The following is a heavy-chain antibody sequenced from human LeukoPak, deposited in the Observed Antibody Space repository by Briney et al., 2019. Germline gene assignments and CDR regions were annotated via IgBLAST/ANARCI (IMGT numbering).Heavy chain of an antibody. V-gene: IGHV4-59*01. Sequence: SETLSLTCTFSGGSISSYYWSWIRQPPGKGLEWIGYIYYSGSTNYNPSLKSRVTISVDTSKNQFSLKLSSVTAADTAVYYCARVYGDYYYYGMDVWGQGTTVTVSS. CDR3: ARVYGDYYYYGMDV. CDR2: IYYSGST. CDR1: GGSISSYY. J-gene: IGHJ6*02. D-gene: IGHD4-17*01.